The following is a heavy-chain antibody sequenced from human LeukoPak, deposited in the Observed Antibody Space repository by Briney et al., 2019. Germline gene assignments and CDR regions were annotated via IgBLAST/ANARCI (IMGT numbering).Heavy chain of an antibody. D-gene: IGHD5-18*01. CDR3: AKDRGGYRNY. CDR1: GFTLSSYA. J-gene: IGHJ4*02. Sequence: SGGSLRLSFAASGFTLSSYAMRWVRPAPGKGMGWDSAINSSGVSTYYADSVKGRITISRDNSKNTLYLQMNSLGAEDTAVHYCAKDRGGYRNYWGQGTLVTVSS. CDR2: INSSGVST. V-gene: IGHV3-23*01.